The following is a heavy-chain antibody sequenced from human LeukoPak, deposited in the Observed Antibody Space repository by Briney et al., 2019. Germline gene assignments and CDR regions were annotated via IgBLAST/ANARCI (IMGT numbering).Heavy chain of an antibody. V-gene: IGHV1-18*01. Sequence: ASVKVSCKASGYTFTAYGISWLRQAPGQRPEWLAWISPYTGDTKYAEALGGRLTVTRDTSTTTVFMQLRSLRSDDTALYFCGRDQGSRHYPRYFYLWGRGTLVTVAS. D-gene: IGHD3-3*01. CDR2: ISPYTGDT. J-gene: IGHJ2*01. CDR1: GYTFTAYG. CDR3: GRDQGSRHYPRYFYL.